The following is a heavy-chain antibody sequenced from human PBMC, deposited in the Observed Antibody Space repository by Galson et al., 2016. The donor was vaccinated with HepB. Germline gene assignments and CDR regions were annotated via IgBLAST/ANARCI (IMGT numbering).Heavy chain of an antibody. J-gene: IGHJ4*02. V-gene: IGHV3-33*01. D-gene: IGHD3-9*01. CDR3: ARGAIYFDILAGCPDY. CDR1: GFTFSSYG. CDR2: IWYDGGDK. Sequence: SLRLSCAASGFTFSSYGMHWVRQAPGKGLEWVVLIWYDGGDKYYGDSVKGRFIISRDNSKNTLYLQMNSLRAEDTAVYYCARGAIYFDILAGCPDYWGQGVLVTVSS.